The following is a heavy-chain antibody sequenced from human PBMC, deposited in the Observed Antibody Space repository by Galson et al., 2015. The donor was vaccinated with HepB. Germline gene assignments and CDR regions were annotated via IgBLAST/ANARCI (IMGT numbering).Heavy chain of an antibody. J-gene: IGHJ4*02. D-gene: IGHD2-15*01. CDR2: ISRQGGAT. CDR3: ARGGCLVAVVDVAQEY. CDR1: GYTFSAYD. V-gene: IGHV1-2*06. Sequence: SVKVSCKASGYTFSAYDISWVRQAPGQGLEWMGRISRQGGATKYAQNFQGNVTMTTYTSIRTAYMDLRKLTSDDTAVYYCARGGCLVAVVDVAQEYWGQGTLVTVSS.